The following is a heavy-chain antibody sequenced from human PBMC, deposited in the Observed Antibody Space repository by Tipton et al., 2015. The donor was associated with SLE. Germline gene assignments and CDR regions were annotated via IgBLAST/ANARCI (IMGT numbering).Heavy chain of an antibody. CDR2: AASSVSAI. J-gene: IGHJ4*02. CDR1: GFTFTSFA. V-gene: IGHV3-48*03. Sequence: GSLRLSCAASGFTFTSFAMNWVRQAPGKGLEWVAYAASSVSAIYYADSVKGRFTISRDNAKNSLYLQVNSLRAEDTALYYCARERDFGMVIGYFDCWGQGTLVTVSS. CDR3: ARERDFGMVIGYFDC. D-gene: IGHD3-3*01.